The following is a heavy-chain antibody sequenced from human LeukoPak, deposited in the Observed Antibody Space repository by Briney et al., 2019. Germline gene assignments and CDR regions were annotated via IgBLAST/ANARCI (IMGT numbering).Heavy chain of an antibody. Sequence: PGGSLRLSCTVSGFTFGDYAMSWVRQAPGKGLEWVGFIRSKAYGGTTEYAASVKGRFTISRDDSESIAYLQMNSLKTEDTAVYYCTRVPAKANYDFWSGYDYYYYMDVWGKGTTVTVSS. D-gene: IGHD3-3*01. J-gene: IGHJ6*03. V-gene: IGHV3-49*04. CDR1: GFTFGDYA. CDR3: TRVPAKANYDFWSGYDYYYYMDV. CDR2: IRSKAYGGTT.